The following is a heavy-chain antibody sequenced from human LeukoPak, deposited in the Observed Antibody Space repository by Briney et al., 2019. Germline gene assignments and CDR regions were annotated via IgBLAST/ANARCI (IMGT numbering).Heavy chain of an antibody. CDR3: ARWFGELPHYYYYYYMDV. Sequence: SETLSLTCAVYGGSFSGYYWSWIRQPPGKGLEWIGEINHSGSTNYNPSLKSRVTISVDTSKNQFSLKLSSVTAADTAVYYCARWFGELPHYYYYYYMDVWGKGTTVTVSS. D-gene: IGHD3-10*01. J-gene: IGHJ6*03. V-gene: IGHV4-34*01. CDR1: GGSFSGYY. CDR2: INHSGST.